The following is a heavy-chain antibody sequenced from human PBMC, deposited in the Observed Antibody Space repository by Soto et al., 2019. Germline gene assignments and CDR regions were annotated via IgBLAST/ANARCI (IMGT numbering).Heavy chain of an antibody. V-gene: IGHV1-69*17. CDR2: IIPIIGVT. CDR1: GDTFNSYV. D-gene: IGHD3-16*01. CDR3: ARESLGAKGADH. J-gene: IGHJ4*02. Sequence: QVQLVQSGAEVKRPGSSVKVSCESSGDTFNSYVISWVRQAPGQGLEWMGGIIPIIGVTHYAQKFQGRVTMSARSATGAAYMELTNLGFEDTALYYCARESLGAKGADHWGQGILVTVSA.